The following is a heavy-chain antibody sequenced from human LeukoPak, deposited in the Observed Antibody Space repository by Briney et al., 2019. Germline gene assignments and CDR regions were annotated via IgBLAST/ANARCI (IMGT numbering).Heavy chain of an antibody. J-gene: IGHJ4*02. V-gene: IGHV4-39*01. CDR1: GGSISSSSYY. Sequence: SETLSLTCTVSGGSISSSSYYWGWIRQAPGKGLEWIGSIYYSGSTYYNPSLKSRVTISVDTSKNQFSLKLSSVTAADKAVYYCARRYYYDSSGYYYEHYFDYWGQGTLVTVSS. D-gene: IGHD3-22*01. CDR3: ARRYYYDSSGYYYEHYFDY. CDR2: IYYSGST.